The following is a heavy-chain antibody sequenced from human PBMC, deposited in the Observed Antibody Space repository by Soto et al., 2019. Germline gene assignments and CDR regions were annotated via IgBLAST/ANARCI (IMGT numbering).Heavy chain of an antibody. Sequence: FTVSSNYMTWVRQAPGKRLEWVSVIYSGGSTYYADSVKGRFTISRDNSKNTLYLQMNSLRAEDTAVYYCAREAPYYFDYCGQGTLVTVSS. CDR3: AREAPYYFDY. CDR2: IYSGGST. CDR1: FTVSSNY. V-gene: IGHV3-53*01. J-gene: IGHJ4*02.